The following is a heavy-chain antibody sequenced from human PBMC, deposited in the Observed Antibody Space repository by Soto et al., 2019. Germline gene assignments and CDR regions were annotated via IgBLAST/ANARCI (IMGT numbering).Heavy chain of an antibody. CDR1: GGSISSSSYY. CDR3: ARTSSGWYVYYMDV. Sequence: TSETLSLTCTVSGGSISSSSYYWGWIRQPPGKGLEWIGSIYYSGSTYYNPSLKSRVTISVDTSKNQFSLKLSSVTAADTAVYYCARTSSGWYVYYMDVWGKGTTVTVSS. CDR2: IYYSGST. D-gene: IGHD6-19*01. J-gene: IGHJ6*03. V-gene: IGHV4-39*01.